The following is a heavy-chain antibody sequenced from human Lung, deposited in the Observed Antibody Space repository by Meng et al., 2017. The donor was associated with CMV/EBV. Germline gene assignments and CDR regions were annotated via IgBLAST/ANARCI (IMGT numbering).Heavy chain of an antibody. V-gene: IGHV3-20*03. CDR2: IIWNGEST. D-gene: IGHD1-26*01. CDR1: GFTFDDYG. CDR3: ARDRGSSEYYLDY. J-gene: IGHJ4*02. Sequence: GGSLRLXXAASGFTFDDYGMSWVRQVPGKGLEWVSGIIWNGESTSYADSVKGRFTISRDNAKNSLYLQMNSLRAEDTALYYCARDRGSSEYYLDYWGQGNXV.